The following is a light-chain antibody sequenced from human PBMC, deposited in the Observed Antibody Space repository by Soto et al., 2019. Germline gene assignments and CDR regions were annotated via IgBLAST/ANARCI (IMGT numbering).Light chain of an antibody. CDR2: DVN. J-gene: IGLJ2*01. CDR1: SSDIGGLFNY. CDR3: SSYSGDATHVV. Sequence: QSVLTQPASVSGSPGQSITISCTGTSSDIGGLFNYVSWYQQHPGKAPELLIYDVNVRPSGVSDRFSGSKSGNTASLTISGLQAEDEAAYFCSSYSGDATHVVFGGGTKLTVL. V-gene: IGLV2-14*03.